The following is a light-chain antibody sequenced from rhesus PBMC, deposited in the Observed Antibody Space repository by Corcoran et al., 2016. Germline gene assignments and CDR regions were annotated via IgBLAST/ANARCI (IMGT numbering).Light chain of an antibody. CDR2: YAI. Sequence: DIQMTQSPSSVSASVGDRVTITCRASQDISHYLAWYQQKPGKAPKLLFYYAITLQRGVPSRFSGSGSGTDFTLTISSLQPEDFATYSCQQYDNLPLTFGGGTKVEIK. V-gene: IGKV1-25*01. J-gene: IGKJ4*01. CDR1: QDISHY. CDR3: QQYDNLPLT.